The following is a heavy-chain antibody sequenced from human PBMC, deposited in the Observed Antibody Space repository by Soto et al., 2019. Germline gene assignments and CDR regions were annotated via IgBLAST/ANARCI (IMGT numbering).Heavy chain of an antibody. CDR3: ARDFFDSSDYTANWF. CDR2: IYHTGNA. D-gene: IGHD3-22*01. Sequence: ETLSLTCSVSGDSISNSRFYWAWIRQPPGEGLEWIGSIYHTGNAYYNPSLKSRVTISVDTSKNQFSLKLTSVTAADAALYYCARDFFDSSDYTANWF. J-gene: IGHJ5*01. V-gene: IGHV4-39*01. CDR1: GDSISNSRFY.